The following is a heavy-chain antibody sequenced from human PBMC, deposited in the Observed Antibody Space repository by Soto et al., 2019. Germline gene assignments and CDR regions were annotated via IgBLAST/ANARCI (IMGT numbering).Heavy chain of an antibody. V-gene: IGHV1-18*01. CDR1: GYTFTSYG. CDR3: ARLKEVTTVTNWYFDL. D-gene: IGHD4-17*01. CDR2: ISAYNGNT. J-gene: IGHJ2*01. Sequence: SVKVSCKASGYTFTSYGISWVRQAPGQGLEWMGWISAYNGNTNYAQKLQGRVTMTTDTSTSTAYMELRSLRSDDTAVYYCARLKEVTTVTNWYFDLWGRGTLVTVSS.